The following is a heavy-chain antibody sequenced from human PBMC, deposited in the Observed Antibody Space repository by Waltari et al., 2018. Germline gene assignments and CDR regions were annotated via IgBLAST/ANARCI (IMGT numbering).Heavy chain of an antibody. D-gene: IGHD4-17*01. CDR3: ARGYGDYFFDY. CDR2: MNPNSGNT. CDR1: GYTFTSYD. V-gene: IGHV1-8*03. Sequence: QVQLVQSGAEVKKPGASVKVPRKASGYTFTSYDINGRRQATGQGLEWMGWMNPNSGNTGYAQNFQGRVTITRNTSISTAYMELSSLRSEDTAVYYCARGYGDYFFDYWGQGTLVTVSS. J-gene: IGHJ4*02.